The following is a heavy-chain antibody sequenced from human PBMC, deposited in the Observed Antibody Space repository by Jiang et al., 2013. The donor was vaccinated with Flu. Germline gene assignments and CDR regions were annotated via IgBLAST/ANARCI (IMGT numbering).Heavy chain of an antibody. D-gene: IGHD5-12*01. Sequence: CAISGDSVSSNSAAWNWIRQSPSRGLEWLGRTYYRSNWYNDYAVSVKSRITINPDTSKNQFSLQLNSVTPEDTAVYYCARGGYSDYGIDYWGQGTLVTVSS. CDR2: TYYRSNWYN. CDR3: ARGGYSDYGIDY. CDR1: GDSVSSNSAA. V-gene: IGHV6-1*01. J-gene: IGHJ4*02.